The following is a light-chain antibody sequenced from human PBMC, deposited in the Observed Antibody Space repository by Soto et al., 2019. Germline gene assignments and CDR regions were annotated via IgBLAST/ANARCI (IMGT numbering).Light chain of an antibody. CDR2: RIN. J-gene: IGLJ3*02. CDR1: SSNIGTNY. CDR3: AAWDDSLSARV. V-gene: IGLV1-47*01. Sequence: QSVLTQPPSASGTPGQRVTISCSGSSSNIGTNYVYWYQQLPGTAPKLLIYRINQRPSGVPDRFSGSKSGTSASLGISGLRSEDEADYYCAAWDDSLSARVFGGGTKLTVL.